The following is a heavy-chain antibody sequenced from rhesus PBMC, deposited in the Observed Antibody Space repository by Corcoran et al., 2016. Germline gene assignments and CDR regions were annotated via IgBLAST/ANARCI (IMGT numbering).Heavy chain of an antibody. D-gene: IGHD2-15*01. Sequence: QLQLQESGPGLVKPSETLSLTCAVSGYSISSGYGWSWLRQPPGKGLEWIGYISYSGSTSYNPALKRRVTISRDTSKNQFSLKLSSVTAADTAVYYCARDEAEYCSSTYCSSGDYWGQGVLVTVSS. CDR3: ARDEAEYCSSTYCSSGDY. CDR1: GYSISSGYG. V-gene: IGHV4-122*02. CDR2: ISYSGST. J-gene: IGHJ4*01.